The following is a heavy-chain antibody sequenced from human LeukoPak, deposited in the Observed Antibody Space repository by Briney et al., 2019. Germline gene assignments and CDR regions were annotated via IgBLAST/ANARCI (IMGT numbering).Heavy chain of an antibody. CDR1: EYTFTSYD. CDR3: ARARTGTTLFSYYYMDV. Sequence: GASVKVSCKASEYTFTSYDINWVRQATGQGLECMGWMNPNSGNTGYAQKFQGRVAMTRNTSISTAYMELSSLRSEDTAVYYCARARTGTTLFSYYYMDVWGKGTTVTVSS. D-gene: IGHD1-7*01. J-gene: IGHJ6*03. V-gene: IGHV1-8*01. CDR2: MNPNSGNT.